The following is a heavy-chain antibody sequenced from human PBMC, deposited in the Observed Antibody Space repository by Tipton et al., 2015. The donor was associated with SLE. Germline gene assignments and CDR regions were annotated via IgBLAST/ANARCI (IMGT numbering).Heavy chain of an antibody. CDR1: GYSISAGYY. CDR3: AILDAFDI. J-gene: IGHJ3*02. CDR2: IYYSGTT. V-gene: IGHV4-38-2*01. Sequence: GLVKPSETLSLKCAVSGYSISAGYYWGWVRQPPGKGLEWIGAIYYSGTTFYNPSFKSRVTISVDTSQNQFSLKLTSVTAADTAVYYCAILDAFDIWGQGRMVTVSS.